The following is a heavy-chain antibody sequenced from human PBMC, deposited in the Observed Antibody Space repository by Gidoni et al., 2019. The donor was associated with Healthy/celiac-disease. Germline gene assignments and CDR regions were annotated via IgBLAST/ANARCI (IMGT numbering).Heavy chain of an antibody. CDR2: ISYDRSNK. CDR3: ARDPRGPANYYYYYGMDV. CDR1: GFTFRSYG. Sequence: QVQLVESGGGVVQPGRYLRISCAASGFTFRSYGMHWVRQAPGKGLGWVAGISYDRSNKYYADSVKGRFTISRDNSKNTLYLQMNRRRSEDTAVYYCARDPRGPANYYYYYGMDVWGQGTTVTVSS. V-gene: IGHV3-30-3*01. J-gene: IGHJ6*02.